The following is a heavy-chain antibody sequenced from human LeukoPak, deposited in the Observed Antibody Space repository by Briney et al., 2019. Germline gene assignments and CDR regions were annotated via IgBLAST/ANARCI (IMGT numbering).Heavy chain of an antibody. V-gene: IGHV3-48*04. Sequence: GGSLRLSRAASEFIFTSYWMSWVRQAPGKGLEWVSYISSSGSTIYYADSVKGRFTISRDNTKNSLYLQMNSLRAEGTAVYYCARALTGDYYYYYYMDVWGKGTTVTVSS. CDR3: ARALTGDYYYYYYMDV. D-gene: IGHD3-10*01. CDR2: ISSSGSTI. J-gene: IGHJ6*03. CDR1: EFIFTSYW.